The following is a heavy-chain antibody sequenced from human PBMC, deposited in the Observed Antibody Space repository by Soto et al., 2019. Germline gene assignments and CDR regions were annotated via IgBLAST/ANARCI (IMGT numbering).Heavy chain of an antibody. V-gene: IGHV1-18*04. D-gene: IGHD4-17*01. CDR1: GCTFTNYG. Sequence: ASVNVSFKATGCTFTNYGISWVRQAPGQGLEWMGWIGAYNGNTNYAQKLQGRVTMTTDTSTSTAYMEQRSLRSDDTAVYYCGRRPHYDHIDYWGQGTLVTVSS. CDR3: GRRPHYDHIDY. J-gene: IGHJ4*02. CDR2: IGAYNGNT.